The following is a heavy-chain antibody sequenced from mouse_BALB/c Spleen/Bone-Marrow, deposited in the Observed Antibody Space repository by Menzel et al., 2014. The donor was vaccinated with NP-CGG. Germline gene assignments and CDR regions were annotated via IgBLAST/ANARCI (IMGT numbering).Heavy chain of an antibody. CDR2: IRNKANGYTT. D-gene: IGHD2-4*01. V-gene: IGHV7-3*02. J-gene: IGHJ2*01. Sequence: EVQVVESGGGLVQPGGPLRLSCATSGFTFTDYYMSWVRQPPGKALEWLGFIRNKANGYTTEYSASVKGRFTISRDNSQSILYLQMNTLRAEDSATYYCARDRGLTYFDYWGQGTTLTVSS. CDR3: ARDRGLTYFDY. CDR1: GFTFTDYY.